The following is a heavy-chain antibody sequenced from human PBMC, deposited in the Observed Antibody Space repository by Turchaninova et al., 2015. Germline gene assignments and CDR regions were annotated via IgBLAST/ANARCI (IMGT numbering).Heavy chain of an antibody. D-gene: IGHD2-21*01. CDR2: INPQSGVS. CDR1: GYPFTTYY. V-gene: IGHV1-2*06. Sequence: QVQLVQSGAEGKKPGASVKVSCKDSGYPFTTYYLYWVLQPPGQGLEWMGRINPQSGVSNYAQNFQGRVTMTRDTSISTAYMELSWLTSDDTAVYYCASIVVTMGGMDVWGQGTTVTVSS. CDR3: ASIVVTMGGMDV. J-gene: IGHJ6*02.